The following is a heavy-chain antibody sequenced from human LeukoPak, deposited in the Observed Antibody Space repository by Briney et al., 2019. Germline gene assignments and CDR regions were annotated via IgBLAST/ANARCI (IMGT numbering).Heavy chain of an antibody. V-gene: IGHV3-21*01. D-gene: IGHD2-15*01. J-gene: IGHJ4*02. CDR2: ISSSSSYI. CDR1: GFTFSSYS. Sequence: GGSLRLSCAASGFTFSSYSMNWVRQAPGKGLEWVSSISSSSSYIYYADSVKGRFTISRDNAKNSLFLQMNRLRGEDTAIYFCAREIPGRIAADCWGQGTLVTVSS. CDR3: AREIPGRIAADC.